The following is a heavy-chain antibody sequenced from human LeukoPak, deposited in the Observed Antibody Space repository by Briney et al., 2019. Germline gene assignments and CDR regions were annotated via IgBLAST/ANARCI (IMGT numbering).Heavy chain of an antibody. CDR1: GGSISSGGYY. CDR3: ARANPPDYVWGSYRYLYFDY. J-gene: IGHJ4*02. D-gene: IGHD3-16*02. CDR2: IYYSGST. V-gene: IGHV4-31*03. Sequence: PSQTLSLTCTVSGGSISSGGYYWSWIRQHPGKGLEWIEYIYYSGSTYYNPSLKSRVTISVDTSKNQFSLKLSSVTAADTAVYYCARANPPDYVWGSYRYLYFDYWGQGTLVTVSS.